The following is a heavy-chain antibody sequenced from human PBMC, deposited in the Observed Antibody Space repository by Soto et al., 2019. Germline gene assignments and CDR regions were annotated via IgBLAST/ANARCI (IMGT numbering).Heavy chain of an antibody. J-gene: IGHJ4*02. Sequence: GGSLRLSCTASGFTFSDSWMTWVRQAPGKGLEWVARIKPDESEKKYADSVKGRFSISRDNSKNTLYLKMNSLRAEDTAIYYCARASGESYPGSRVFDSWGQGTRVTVSS. D-gene: IGHD3-10*01. V-gene: IGHV3-7*03. CDR1: GFTFSDSW. CDR2: IKPDESEK. CDR3: ARASGESYPGSRVFDS.